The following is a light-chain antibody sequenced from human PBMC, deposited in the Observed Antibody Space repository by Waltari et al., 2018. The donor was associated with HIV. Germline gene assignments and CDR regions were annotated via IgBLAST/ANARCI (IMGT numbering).Light chain of an antibody. CDR1: HSILYSPTNRSH. J-gene: IGKJ4*01. CDR3: QQYYGSPLT. V-gene: IGKV4-1*01. Sequence: DIVMTQSPDCLVVSLGARATINCKSSHSILYSPTNRSHIAWYQQRPSQPPRLLFYWASTRESGVPDRFSGSGSGTEFSLTISSLQAEDVAVYYCQQYYGSPLTFGGGTKVEIK. CDR2: WAS.